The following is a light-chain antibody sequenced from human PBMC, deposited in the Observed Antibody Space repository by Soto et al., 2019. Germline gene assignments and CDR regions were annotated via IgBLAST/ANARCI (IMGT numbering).Light chain of an antibody. Sequence: DIQMTQSPSSLSASVGDRVTITCQASQGIRNYLNWYQQKPGKAPKLLIYDASNLETGVPSRFSGSGSGTDFTFTISSLQPEDIATYYCQQYDTLPYTFGQGTKLEVK. V-gene: IGKV1-33*01. CDR3: QQYDTLPYT. CDR1: QGIRNY. J-gene: IGKJ2*01. CDR2: DAS.